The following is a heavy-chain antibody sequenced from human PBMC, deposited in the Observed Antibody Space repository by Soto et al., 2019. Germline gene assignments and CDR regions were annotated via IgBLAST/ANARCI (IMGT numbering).Heavy chain of an antibody. CDR2: IYSGGST. V-gene: IGHV3-53*01. Sequence: GGSLRLSCAASGFTVSSNYMSWVRQAPGKGLEWVSVIYSGGSTYYADSVKGRFTISRDNSKNTLYLQMNSLRAEDTAVYYCARLYSYEYYFDYWGQGTLVTVSS. CDR3: ARLYSYEYYFDY. D-gene: IGHD5-18*01. CDR1: GFTVSSNY. J-gene: IGHJ4*02.